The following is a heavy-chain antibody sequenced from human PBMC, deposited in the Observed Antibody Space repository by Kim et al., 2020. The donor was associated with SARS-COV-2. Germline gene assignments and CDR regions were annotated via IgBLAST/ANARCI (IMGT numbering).Heavy chain of an antibody. Sequence: SETLSLTCTVSGVSISSYYWSWIRQPPGKGLEWIGYIYFSGSTNYNPSLKSRVTISVDTSKNQFSLKLSSVTAADTAVYYCARRGGTGDMLVAFDIWGQG. V-gene: IGHV4-59*08. CDR2: IYFSGST. D-gene: IGHD7-27*01. J-gene: IGHJ3*02. CDR1: GVSISSYY. CDR3: ARRGGTGDMLVAFDI.